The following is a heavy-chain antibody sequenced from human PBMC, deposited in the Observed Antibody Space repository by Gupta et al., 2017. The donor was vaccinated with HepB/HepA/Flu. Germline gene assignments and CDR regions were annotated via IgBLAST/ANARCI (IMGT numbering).Heavy chain of an antibody. CDR1: GFNFTDSY. J-gene: IGHJ4*02. V-gene: IGHV3-11*01. CDR2: IGYSGSTI. Sequence: YGGASGFNFTDSYLAWIRQAPGRGLEWVSYIGYSGSTIQYADSVKGRFTISRDNAKNSLSLHMTSLRADDPAVYYCARVEWELLIDDGGQGTLVTVS. D-gene: IGHD1-26*01. CDR3: ARVEWELLIDD.